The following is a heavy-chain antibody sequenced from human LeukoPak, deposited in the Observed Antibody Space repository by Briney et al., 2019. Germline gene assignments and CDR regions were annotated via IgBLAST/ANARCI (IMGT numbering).Heavy chain of an antibody. CDR3: TSPRRSYCGGDCYLAFDI. V-gene: IGHV3-49*04. Sequence: PGGSLRLSCTTSGFTFGDYAMSWVRQAPGKGLEWVSSIRNKAYGGTTEYAASVKGRFTISRDDSKSIAYLQMNSLKTEDTAVYYCTSPRRSYCGGDCYLAFDIWGQGTMVTVSS. CDR2: IRNKAYGGTT. J-gene: IGHJ3*02. D-gene: IGHD2-21*02. CDR1: GFTFGDYA.